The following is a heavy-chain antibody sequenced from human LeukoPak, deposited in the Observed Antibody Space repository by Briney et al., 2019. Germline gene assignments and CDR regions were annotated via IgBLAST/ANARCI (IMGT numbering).Heavy chain of an antibody. V-gene: IGHV4-39*01. J-gene: IGHJ4*02. CDR3: VRPRGFSYGYFDY. Sequence: PSETLSLTCTVSGGSISSSSAYWGWIRQPPGKGLEWVGSIYYSKNTYYNPSLKSLVTISADTSKNQFSLTLGSVTATDTAVYYWVRPRGFSYGYFDYWGQGTLVTVSS. CDR1: GGSISSSSAY. D-gene: IGHD5-18*01. CDR2: IYYSKNT.